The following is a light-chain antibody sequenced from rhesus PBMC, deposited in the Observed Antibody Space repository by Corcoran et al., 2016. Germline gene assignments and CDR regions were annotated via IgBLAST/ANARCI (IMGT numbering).Light chain of an antibody. J-gene: IGKJ4*01. CDR1: QGISNA. V-gene: IGKV1-33*01. Sequence: DIQMSQSPSSLSASVGDKVTIACRASQGISNALAWYQQKPGKAHKLLIDAASTLESGVPSRFSGRRSGTYFTLTISSLQPEDFATYYCQQGYSSPLTFGGGTKVELK. CDR2: AAS. CDR3: QQGYSSPLT.